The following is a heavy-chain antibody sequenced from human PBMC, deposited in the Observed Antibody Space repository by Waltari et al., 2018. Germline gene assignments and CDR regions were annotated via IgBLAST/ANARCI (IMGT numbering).Heavy chain of an antibody. CDR3: ARKGGRGYTYGPFYYDS. CDR2: INSDGISI. Sequence: EVQLVEAGGDIVQPGGSLRLSCAASGFRFSDYWMHWVRQVPVKGLGLVSRINSDGISISYSDSVKGRFTISRDNSKNMLYLQLNSLRAEDTAVYYCARKGGRGYTYGPFYYDSWGQGTLVTVSS. J-gene: IGHJ4*02. CDR1: GFRFSDYW. D-gene: IGHD5-18*01. V-gene: IGHV3-74*01.